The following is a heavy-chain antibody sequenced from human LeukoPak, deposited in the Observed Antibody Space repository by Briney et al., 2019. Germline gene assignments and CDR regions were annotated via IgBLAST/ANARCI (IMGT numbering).Heavy chain of an antibody. CDR2: IIPIFGTA. J-gene: IGHJ4*02. CDR3: ARGWLQSTGLSFDY. V-gene: IGHV1-69*05. Sequence: SVKVPRKASGGTFSSYAISWVRQAPGQGLEWMGGIIPIFGTANYAQKFQGRVTITTDESTSTAYMELSSLRSEDTAVYYCARGWLQSTGLSFDYWGQGTLVTVSS. D-gene: IGHD5-24*01. CDR1: GGTFSSYA.